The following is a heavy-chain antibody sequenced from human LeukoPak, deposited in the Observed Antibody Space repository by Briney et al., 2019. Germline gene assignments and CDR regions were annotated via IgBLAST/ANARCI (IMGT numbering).Heavy chain of an antibody. V-gene: IGHV1-2*02. CDR1: GHTFTGYY. J-gene: IGHJ4*02. D-gene: IGHD3-16*01. CDR2: INPNSGGT. Sequence: ASVKVSCKASGHTFTGYYMHWVRQAPGRGLEWMGWINPNSGGTNYAQKFQGRVTMTRDTSISTAYMELSRLRSDGTAVYYCARDLPVRGGNIEGLIDYWGQGTLVTVSS. CDR3: ARDLPVRGGNIEGLIDY.